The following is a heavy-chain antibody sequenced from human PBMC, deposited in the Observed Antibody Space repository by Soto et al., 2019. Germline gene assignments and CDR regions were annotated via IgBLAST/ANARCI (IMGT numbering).Heavy chain of an antibody. Sequence: ASVKVSCKASGYTFTSYDINWVRQATGQGLEWMGWMNPNSGNTGYAQKFQGRVTMTRNTSISTAYMELSSLRSEDTAVYYCARGYCSSTSCYEGWGFDPWGQGTLVTVSS. J-gene: IGHJ5*02. D-gene: IGHD2-2*01. CDR3: ARGYCSSTSCYEGWGFDP. CDR1: GYTFTSYD. CDR2: MNPNSGNT. V-gene: IGHV1-8*01.